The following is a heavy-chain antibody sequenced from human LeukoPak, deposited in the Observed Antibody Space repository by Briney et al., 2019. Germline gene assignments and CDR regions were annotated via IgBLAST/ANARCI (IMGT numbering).Heavy chain of an antibody. D-gene: IGHD3-10*01. V-gene: IGHV3-53*01. J-gene: IGHJ3*02. CDR2: IYSGGST. CDR3: ARELSTPVHAFDI. CDR1: GFTVSSNY. Sequence: AGGSLRLSCAASGFTVSSNYMSWVRQAPGKGLEWVSVIYSGGSTYYADSVKGRFTISRDNSKNTLYLQMNSLRAEDTAVYYCARELSTPVHAFDIWGQGTMVTVSS.